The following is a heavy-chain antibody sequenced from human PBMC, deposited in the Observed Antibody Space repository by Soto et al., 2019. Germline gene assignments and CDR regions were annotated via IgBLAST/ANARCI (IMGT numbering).Heavy chain of an antibody. J-gene: IGHJ5*02. CDR1: GYTFTSYG. CDR3: SRDRNLRFDH. CDR2: ISAYNVNT. V-gene: IGHV1-18*01. Sequence: QVQLVQSGAEVKKPGASVKVSCKASGYTFTSYGISWVRQAPGQGIEGMGWISAYNVNTNYAQKLQGRGTMTTDTSSSTAYMELRSLRSDDTAVYYCSRDRNLRFDHWGQGTLVTVSS.